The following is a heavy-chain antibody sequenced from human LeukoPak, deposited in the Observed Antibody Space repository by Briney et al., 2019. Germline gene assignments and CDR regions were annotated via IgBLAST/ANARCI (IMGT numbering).Heavy chain of an antibody. Sequence: PGGSLRLSCAASGFTISTYWMHWVRQAPGEGLVWVSVISSDGTTTAYANSVKGRFTVSRDNAKNTLYLQMTSLRAEDTAIYCCVKDGGGSFSTTYDYWGQGTLVTVSS. D-gene: IGHD2-15*01. CDR2: ISSDGTTT. J-gene: IGHJ4*02. CDR3: VKDGGGSFSTTYDY. CDR1: GFTISTYW. V-gene: IGHV3-74*01.